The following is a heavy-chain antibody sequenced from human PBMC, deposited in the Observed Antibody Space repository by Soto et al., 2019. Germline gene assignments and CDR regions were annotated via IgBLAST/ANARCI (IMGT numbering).Heavy chain of an antibody. V-gene: IGHV1-69*04. Sequence: ASVKVSCKASGGTFSSYTISWVRQAPGQGLEWMGRIIPILGIANYAQKFQGRVTITADKSTSTAYMELSSLRSEDTAVYYCAREAEYSGYDPDGNFDIWGQGTMVTVSS. D-gene: IGHD5-12*01. CDR2: IIPILGIA. CDR3: AREAEYSGYDPDGNFDI. CDR1: GGTFSSYT. J-gene: IGHJ3*02.